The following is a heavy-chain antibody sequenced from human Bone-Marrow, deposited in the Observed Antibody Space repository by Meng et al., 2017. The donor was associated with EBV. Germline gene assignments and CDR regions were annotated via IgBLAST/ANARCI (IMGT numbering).Heavy chain of an antibody. CDR1: GYTFISYY. Sequence: VHVVESGCEVKEPGASVKVSCKASGYTFISYYIHWVRQAPGQGLEWMGWINPNNGDTKFAQKFQGRVTLTRDTSIRTAYMDLNRLGSDDTAVYYCARVSAGGIAVAGPAGGFDYWGQGTLVTVSS. D-gene: IGHD6-19*01. V-gene: IGHV1-2*02. CDR3: ARVSAGGIAVAGPAGGFDY. CDR2: INPNNGDT. J-gene: IGHJ4*02.